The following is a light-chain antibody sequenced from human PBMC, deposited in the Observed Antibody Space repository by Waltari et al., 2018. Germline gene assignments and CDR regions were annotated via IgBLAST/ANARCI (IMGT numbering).Light chain of an antibody. CDR1: QRVSSSY. CDR3: QQYGSSPWT. V-gene: IGKV3-20*01. Sequence: EIVLTQSPGTLSLSPGERATLSFRASQRVSSSYLAWYQQKPGQAPRLLIYGASSWATGIPDRFSGSGSGTDFTLTISRLEPEDFAVYYCQQYGSSPWTFGQGTKVEIK. J-gene: IGKJ1*01. CDR2: GAS.